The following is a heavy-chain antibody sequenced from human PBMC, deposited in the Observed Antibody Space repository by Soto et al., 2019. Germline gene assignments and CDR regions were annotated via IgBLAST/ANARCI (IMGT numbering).Heavy chain of an antibody. CDR1: GYTFTGYY. J-gene: IGHJ4*02. CDR3: ARDGDEMATGGYYFNY. V-gene: IGHV1-2*02. D-gene: IGHD5-12*01. Sequence: ASVKVSCKASGYTFTGYYMHWVRQAPGQGLEWMGWINPNSGGTNYAQKFQGRVTMTRDTSISTAYMELSRLRSDDTAVYYCARDGDEMATGGYYFNYWGQGTLVTVSS. CDR2: INPNSGGT.